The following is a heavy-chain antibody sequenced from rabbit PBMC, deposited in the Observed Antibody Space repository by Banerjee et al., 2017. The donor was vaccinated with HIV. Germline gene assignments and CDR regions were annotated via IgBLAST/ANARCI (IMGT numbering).Heavy chain of an antibody. CDR1: GFDFSNKYV. CDR3: ARDAGYAGWNFGL. D-gene: IGHD4-2*01. J-gene: IGHJ4*01. Sequence: QEQLEESGGGLVKPGGSLKLSCKASGFDFSNKYVMCWVRQAPGKGLEWIACINTSSGNSVYATWAKGRFTISKTSSTTVTLQMPSLTAADTATYFCARDAGYAGWNFGLWGPGTLVTVS. V-gene: IGHV1S45*01. CDR2: INTSSGNS.